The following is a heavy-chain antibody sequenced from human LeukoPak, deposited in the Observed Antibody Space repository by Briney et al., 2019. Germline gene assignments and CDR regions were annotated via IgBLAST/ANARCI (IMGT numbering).Heavy chain of an antibody. J-gene: IGHJ4*02. D-gene: IGHD5-12*01. CDR2: INHSGST. V-gene: IGHV4-34*01. Sequence: SETLSLTCAVYGGSFSGYYWSWIRQPPGKGLEWIGEINHSGSTNYNPSLKSRVTISVDTSKNQFSLKLSSVTAADTAVYYCARGDEIVATIYYWGQGTLVTVSS. CDR3: ARGDEIVATIYY. CDR1: GGSFSGYY.